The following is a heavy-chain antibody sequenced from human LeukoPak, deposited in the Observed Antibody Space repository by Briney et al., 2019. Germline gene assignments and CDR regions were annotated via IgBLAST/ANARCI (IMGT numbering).Heavy chain of an antibody. CDR3: AKDFCSGGSCYSYGS. D-gene: IGHD2-15*01. V-gene: IGHV3-30*18. CDR1: GFTFSSYG. J-gene: IGHJ5*02. Sequence: GGSLRLSCAASGFTFSSYGMHWVRQAPGKGLEWVAVISYDGSNKYYADSVKGRFTTSRDNSKNTLYLQMNSLRAEDTAVYYCAKDFCSGGSCYSYGSWGQGTLVTVSS. CDR2: ISYDGSNK.